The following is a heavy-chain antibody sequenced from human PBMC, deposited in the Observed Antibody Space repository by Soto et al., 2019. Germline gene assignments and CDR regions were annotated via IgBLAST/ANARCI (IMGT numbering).Heavy chain of an antibody. V-gene: IGHV1-18*01. D-gene: IGHD2-15*01. Sequence: QVQLVQSGAEVKKPGASVKVSCKTSGYTFTTYGVSWVRQAPGLGLEWMGWISGYNGNTNSAPKFQGRVSMTTDTFTIAAYMELRSLISDDTAVYYCASDERAYCSGDNCVHYFAYWGQGTLVTVSS. CDR2: ISGYNGNT. CDR3: ASDERAYCSGDNCVHYFAY. J-gene: IGHJ4*02. CDR1: GYTFTTYG.